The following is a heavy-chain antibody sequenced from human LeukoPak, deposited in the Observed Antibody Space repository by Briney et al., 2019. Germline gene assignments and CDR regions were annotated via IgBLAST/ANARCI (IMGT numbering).Heavy chain of an antibody. CDR1: GGSISSYY. Sequence: SETLSLTCTVSGGSISSYYWSWIRQPPGKGLEWIGYIYYSGSTNYNPSLKCRVTISVDTSKNQFSLKLSSVTAADTAVYYCARGRRHDLWSGYYALDIWDWFDPWGQGTLVTVSS. CDR2: IYYSGST. J-gene: IGHJ5*02. V-gene: IGHV4-59*01. CDR3: ARGRRHDLWSGYYALDIWDWFDP. D-gene: IGHD3-3*01.